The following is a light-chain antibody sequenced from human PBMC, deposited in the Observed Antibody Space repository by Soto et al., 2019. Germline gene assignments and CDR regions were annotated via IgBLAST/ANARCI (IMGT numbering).Light chain of an antibody. V-gene: IGKV3-20*01. J-gene: IGKJ3*01. CDR2: DAS. Sequence: DIVLTKSPGTLYLYPGQRATLACRASQPVSSNYLAWYQKKPGQAPRLLIYDASSRATGIPDRFGGSGSGTNFTLTISRLEPEDFAVYYCQQYGSSPFTFGPGTKVDIK. CDR3: QQYGSSPFT. CDR1: QPVSSNY.